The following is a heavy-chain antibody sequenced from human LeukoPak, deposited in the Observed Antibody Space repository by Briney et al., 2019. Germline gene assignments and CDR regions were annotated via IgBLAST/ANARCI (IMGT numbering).Heavy chain of an antibody. CDR1: GFTFSSYS. D-gene: IGHD3-3*01. J-gene: IGHJ4*02. Sequence: GGSLRLSCAASGFTFSSYSMNWVRQAPGKGLEWVSSISSSSSYIYYADSVKGRFTISRDNAKNSLYLQMNSLRAEDTAVYYCARVSHDFWSGYYSRAGPFDYWGQGTLVTVSS. CDR3: ARVSHDFWSGYYSRAGPFDY. CDR2: ISSSSSYI. V-gene: IGHV3-21*01.